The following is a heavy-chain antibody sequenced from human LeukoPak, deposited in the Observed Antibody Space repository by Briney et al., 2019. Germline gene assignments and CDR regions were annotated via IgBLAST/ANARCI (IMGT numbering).Heavy chain of an antibody. CDR3: ARGSSSSSFFFDY. D-gene: IGHD6-6*01. CDR1: GGSISSYY. V-gene: IGHV4-59*01. Sequence: PSETLSLTCTVSGGSISSYYWSWIRQPPGNGLEWIGYIYYSGSTNYNPSLKSRVTISVDTSKNQFSLKLSSVTAADTAVYYCARGSSSSSFFFDYWGQGTLVTVSS. J-gene: IGHJ4*02. CDR2: IYYSGST.